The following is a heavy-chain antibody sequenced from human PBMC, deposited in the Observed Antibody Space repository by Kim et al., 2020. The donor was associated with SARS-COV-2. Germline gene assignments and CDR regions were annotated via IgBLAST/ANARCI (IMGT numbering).Heavy chain of an antibody. V-gene: IGHV1-18*01. Sequence: NYAQRLQGRGTMTTDTSTSTAYMELRSLRSDDTAVYYCARKQWLVRGFVDYWGQGTLVTVSS. CDR3: ARKQWLVRGFVDY. J-gene: IGHJ4*02. D-gene: IGHD6-19*01.